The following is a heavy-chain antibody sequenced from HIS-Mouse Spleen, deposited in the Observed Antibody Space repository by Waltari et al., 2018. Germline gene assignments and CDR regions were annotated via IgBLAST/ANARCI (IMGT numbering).Heavy chain of an antibody. CDR2: IDWDDDK. Sequence: QVTLRESGPALVKPTQTLTLTCTFSGFSLSPSGMCVSWIRQPPGKALEWLERIDWDDDKYYSTSLKTRLTISKDTSKNQVVLTMTNMDPVDTATYYCARIAEGYSSGWYAFDYWGQGTLVTVSS. J-gene: IGHJ4*02. D-gene: IGHD6-19*01. CDR1: GFSLSPSGMC. V-gene: IGHV2-70*15. CDR3: ARIAEGYSSGWYAFDY.